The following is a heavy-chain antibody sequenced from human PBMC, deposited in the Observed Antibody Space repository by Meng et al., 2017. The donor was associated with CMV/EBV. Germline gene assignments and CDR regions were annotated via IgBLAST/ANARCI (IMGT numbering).Heavy chain of an antibody. CDR2: IIPIFGTA. CDR3: AREWGSSTNWFDP. J-gene: IGHJ5*02. V-gene: IGHV1-69*05. Sequence: KAAGGTFSSDANSWVRQAPGQGLEWMGGIIPIFGTANYAQKFQGRVTITTDESTSTAYMELSSLRSEDTAVYYCAREWGSSTNWFDPWGQGTLVTVSS. D-gene: IGHD6-13*01. CDR1: GGTFSSDA.